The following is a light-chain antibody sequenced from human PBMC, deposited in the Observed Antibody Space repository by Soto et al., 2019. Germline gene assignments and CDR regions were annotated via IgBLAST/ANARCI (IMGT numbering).Light chain of an antibody. CDR3: SSYKTSSTVVV. V-gene: IGLV2-14*01. CDR2: GVS. J-gene: IGLJ2*01. Sequence: QSALTQPASVSGSPGQSITISCTGTSSDIGGYNYVSWYQQYPGKAPQLMIFGVSDRPSGVSHRFSGSNSGTTASLTISVRQAEDAADYYCSSYKTSSTVVVFGGGTKLTVL. CDR1: SSDIGGYNY.